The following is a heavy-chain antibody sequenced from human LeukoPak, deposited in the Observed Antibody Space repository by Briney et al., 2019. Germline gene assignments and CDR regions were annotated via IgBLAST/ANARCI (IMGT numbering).Heavy chain of an antibody. J-gene: IGHJ1*01. D-gene: IGHD2-21*02. CDR1: GGSISSGDYY. Sequence: KASQTLSLTCTVSGGSISSGDYYWSWIRQPPGKGLEWIGEINHSGSTNYNPSLKSRVTISVDTSKNQFSLKPSSVTAADTAVYYCARGKPVVTASGNGYFQHWGQGTLVTVSS. CDR3: ARGKPVVTASGNGYFQH. V-gene: IGHV4-30-4*08. CDR2: INHSGST.